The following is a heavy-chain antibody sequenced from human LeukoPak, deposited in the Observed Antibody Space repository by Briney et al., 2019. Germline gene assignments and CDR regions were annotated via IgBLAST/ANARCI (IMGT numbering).Heavy chain of an antibody. D-gene: IGHD2-21*01. V-gene: IGHV1-69*05. CDR3: ARAISPYYYMDV. CDR2: IIPIFGTA. CDR1: GGTFSSYA. J-gene: IGHJ6*03. Sequence: ASVKVSCKASGGTFSSYAISWVRQAPRQGLEWMGGIIPIFGTANYAQKFQGRVTITTDESTSTAYMELSSLRSEDTAVYYCARAISPYYYMDVWGKGTTVTVSS.